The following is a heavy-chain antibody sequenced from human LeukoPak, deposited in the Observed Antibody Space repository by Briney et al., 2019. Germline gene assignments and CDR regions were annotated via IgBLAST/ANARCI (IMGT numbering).Heavy chain of an antibody. CDR1: GFTFSSYW. Sequence: GGSLRLSCAASGFTFSSYWMSWVRQAPGKGLEWVANIEQDGSGRFYVDSVQGRFTISRDNAWHSLYLQMNSLRAEDTAVYYCAKQYSSDWNGLAEYFQHWGQGTLLTVSS. D-gene: IGHD6-19*01. J-gene: IGHJ1*01. CDR2: IEQDGSGR. CDR3: AKQYSSDWNGLAEYFQH. V-gene: IGHV3-7*01.